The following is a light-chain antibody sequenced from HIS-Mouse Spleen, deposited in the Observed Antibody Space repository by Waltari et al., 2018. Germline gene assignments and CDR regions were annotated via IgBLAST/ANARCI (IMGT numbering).Light chain of an antibody. Sequence: QSALTQPASVSGSPGQSITIPCTGPSSDVGRYNLVHWYQQHPGKAPKLMIYEVSKRPSGVSNRFSGSKSGNTASLTISGLQAEDEADYYCCSYAGSSTWVFGGGTKLTVL. CDR2: EVS. CDR1: SSDVGRYNL. CDR3: CSYAGSSTWV. J-gene: IGLJ3*02. V-gene: IGLV2-23*02.